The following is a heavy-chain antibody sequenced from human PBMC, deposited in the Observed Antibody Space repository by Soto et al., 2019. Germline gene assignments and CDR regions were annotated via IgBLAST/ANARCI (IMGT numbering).Heavy chain of an antibody. CDR2: INPSVGST. CDR3: ARGASGSYPYYYFGMDV. D-gene: IGHD1-26*01. V-gene: IGHV1-46*01. CDR1: GYTFTSYY. J-gene: IGHJ6*02. Sequence: ASVKVSCKASGYTFTSYYMHWVRQAPGQGLEWMGIINPSVGSTSYAQKFQGRVTMTRDTSTSTVYMELSSLRSEDTAVYYCARGASGSYPYYYFGMDVWGQGTTVTVSS.